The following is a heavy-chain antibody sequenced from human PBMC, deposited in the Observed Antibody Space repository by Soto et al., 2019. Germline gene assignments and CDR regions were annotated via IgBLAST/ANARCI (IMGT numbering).Heavy chain of an antibody. CDR1: GGCVWICRYS. Sequence: PSYTMSLTCTASGGCVWICRYSWSWIRQPPGKGLEWIGYIYYSGSTNYNPSLKSRVTISVDTSKNQFSLKLSSVTAADTAVYYCARDFGFGESSFDYCGQGTLVTVSS. D-gene: IGHD3-10*01. CDR2: IYYSGST. CDR3: ARDFGFGESSFDY. J-gene: IGHJ4*02. V-gene: IGHV4-61*01.